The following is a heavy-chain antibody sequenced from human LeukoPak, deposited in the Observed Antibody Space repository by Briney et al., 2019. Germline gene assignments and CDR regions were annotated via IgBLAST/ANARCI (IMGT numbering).Heavy chain of an antibody. CDR1: GGTFSSYA. CDR3: AREGYDFWTGSTRYLAY. CDR2: IIPIFGTA. D-gene: IGHD3/OR15-3a*01. V-gene: IGHV1-69*13. Sequence: ASVKVSCKASGGTFSSYAISWVRQAPGQGLEWMGGIIPIFGTANYAQKFQGRVTITADESTSTAYMELSSLRSEDTAVYYCAREGYDFWTGSTRYLAYWGQGTLVTVSS. J-gene: IGHJ4*02.